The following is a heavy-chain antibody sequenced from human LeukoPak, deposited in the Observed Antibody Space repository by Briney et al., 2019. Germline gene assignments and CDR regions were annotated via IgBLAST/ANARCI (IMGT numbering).Heavy chain of an antibody. J-gene: IGHJ4*02. Sequence: GGSLRLSCAASGFTFDDCGMSWVRQAPGKGLEWVSGINWNGGSTGYADSVKGRFTISRDNAKNSLYLQMNSLRAEDTALYYCARDSRWLQKDYWGQGTLVTVSS. CDR1: GFTFDDCG. CDR2: INWNGGST. D-gene: IGHD5-24*01. V-gene: IGHV3-20*04. CDR3: ARDSRWLQKDY.